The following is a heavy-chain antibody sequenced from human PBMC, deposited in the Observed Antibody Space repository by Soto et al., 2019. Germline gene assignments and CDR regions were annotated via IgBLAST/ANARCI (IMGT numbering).Heavy chain of an antibody. CDR2: IYYSGST. Sequence: QVQLQESGPGLVKPSQTLSLTCTVSGGSISSGDYYWSWIRQPPGKGLEWIGYIYYSGSTYYNPSLKSRVTISVDTSKNQFSLKLSSVTAADTAVYYCARAGGDIVVVPAAKAYNWFDPWGQGTLVTVSS. CDR3: ARAGGDIVVVPAAKAYNWFDP. J-gene: IGHJ5*02. CDR1: GGSISSGDYY. V-gene: IGHV4-30-4*01. D-gene: IGHD2-2*01.